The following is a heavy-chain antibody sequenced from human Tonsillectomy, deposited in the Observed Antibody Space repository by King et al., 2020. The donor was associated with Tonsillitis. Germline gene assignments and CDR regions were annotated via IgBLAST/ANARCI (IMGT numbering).Heavy chain of an antibody. D-gene: IGHD3-3*01. V-gene: IGHV3-21*01. Sequence: VQLVESGGGLVKPGGSLRLSCAASGFTFSSYSMNWVRQAPGKGLEWVSSISSSSSYIYYADSVKGRFTISRDNAKNSLYLQMNSLRAEDTAVYYCASQGYDFCSGYYPYYYYYMDVWGKGTTVTVSS. CDR2: ISSSSSYI. CDR1: GFTFSSYS. CDR3: ASQGYDFCSGYYPYYYYYMDV. J-gene: IGHJ6*03.